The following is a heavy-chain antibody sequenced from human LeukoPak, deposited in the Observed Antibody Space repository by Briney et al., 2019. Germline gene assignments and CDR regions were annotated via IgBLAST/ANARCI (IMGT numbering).Heavy chain of an antibody. Sequence: PRGSLRLSCAASGFTFSSYSMNWVRHAPGKGLEWVSHISSYSTYIYYAHLVKGRFTISRDNAKNSLYLQMNSLRAEDTAVYYCARDWSDYDDYGGAFDIWGQGTMVTVS. D-gene: IGHD4-17*01. CDR1: GFTFSSYS. CDR2: ISSYSTYI. V-gene: IGHV3-21*01. CDR3: ARDWSDYDDYGGAFDI. J-gene: IGHJ3*02.